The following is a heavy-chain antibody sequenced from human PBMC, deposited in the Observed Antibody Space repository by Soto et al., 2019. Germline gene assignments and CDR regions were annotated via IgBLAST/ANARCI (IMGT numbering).Heavy chain of an antibody. CDR3: ARHRIEVVWRGFDF. CDR1: TDSSSFTNSY. Sequence: QLQLQESGPGLVKPSETLSLTCTVSTDSSSFTNSYWGWIRQPPGKGLQWIGSSSYNGGTFYNPSPKGRVVISFDTSKKQSSLHVTSGTAADTAVYFCARHRIEVVWRGFDFWGQGSPVTVSS. D-gene: IGHD3-10*01. V-gene: IGHV4-39*01. CDR2: SSYNGGT. J-gene: IGHJ4*02.